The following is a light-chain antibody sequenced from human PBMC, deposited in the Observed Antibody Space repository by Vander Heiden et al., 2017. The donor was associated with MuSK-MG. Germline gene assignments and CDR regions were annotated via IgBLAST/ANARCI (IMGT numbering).Light chain of an antibody. CDR2: DAS. V-gene: IGKV1-33*01. Sequence: DIQMTQSPSSLSASVGDRVTITCQASQDISNYLNWYQQKPGKAPKLLIYDASNLETGVPSRFSGSGSGTDFTFTISSLQPEDIATYYCQQYDNLLTFACGTKVGI. J-gene: IGKJ4*01. CDR3: QQYDNLLT. CDR1: QDISNY.